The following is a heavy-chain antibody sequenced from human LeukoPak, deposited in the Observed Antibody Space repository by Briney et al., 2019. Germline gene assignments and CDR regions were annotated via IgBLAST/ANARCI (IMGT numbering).Heavy chain of an antibody. CDR2: IYSGGST. CDR1: GFTVSSNY. Sequence: GGSLRLSCTASGFTVSSNYMSWVRQAPGKGLEWVSVIYSGGSTYYADSVKGRFTISRDNSKNTLYLQMNSLRAEDTAVYYCASSSAGYSYGPSFDYWGQGTLVTVSS. V-gene: IGHV3-53*01. J-gene: IGHJ4*02. D-gene: IGHD5-18*01. CDR3: ASSSAGYSYGPSFDY.